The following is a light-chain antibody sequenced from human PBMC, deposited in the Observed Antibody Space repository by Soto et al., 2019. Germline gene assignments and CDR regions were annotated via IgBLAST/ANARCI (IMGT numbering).Light chain of an antibody. CDR2: KSS. Sequence: DIQMTQSPSTLSASVGDRDTITCRASQSISSWLAWYQQKPGKAPKLLIYKSSSLESGVPSRFSGSGSGTEFSLTISSLQPDDFASYYCQQYNSYTFGQGTK. CDR1: QSISSW. J-gene: IGKJ2*01. CDR3: QQYNSYT. V-gene: IGKV1-5*03.